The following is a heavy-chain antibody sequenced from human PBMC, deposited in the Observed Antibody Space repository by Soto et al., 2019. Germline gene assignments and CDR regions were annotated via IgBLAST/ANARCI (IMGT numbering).Heavy chain of an antibody. CDR1: GITFTKYA. J-gene: IGHJ3*02. V-gene: IGHV3-23*01. D-gene: IGHD4-17*01. Sequence: EVQLLESGGGLVQPGGSLRLSCAASGITFTKYAMAWVRQAPERGLEWVSGISGSGGGTYYADSVKGRFTISRDNSKNTMFMQMNSLRAEDTAKYYCVGDYGGLEGFEIWGQGTMVTVSS. CDR2: ISGSGGGT. CDR3: VGDYGGLEGFEI.